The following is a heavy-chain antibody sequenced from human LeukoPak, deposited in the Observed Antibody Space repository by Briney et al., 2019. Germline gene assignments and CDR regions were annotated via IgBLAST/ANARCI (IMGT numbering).Heavy chain of an antibody. CDR3: AKEGDNHYASSGYFPPFDF. D-gene: IGHD3-22*01. J-gene: IGHJ4*02. CDR1: GFTFTTYA. CDR2: IRGSGGRI. Sequence: GGSLRLSCAASGFTFTTYAMSWVRQAPGKGLEWVSSIRGSGGRIYYADFVKGRFTISRDTSKNTLYLQMHSLRAEDTALYYCAKEGDNHYASSGYFPPFDFWGQGTLVTVSS. V-gene: IGHV3-23*01.